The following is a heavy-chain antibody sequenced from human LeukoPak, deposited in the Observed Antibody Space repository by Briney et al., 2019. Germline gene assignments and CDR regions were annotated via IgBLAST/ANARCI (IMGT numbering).Heavy chain of an antibody. Sequence: ASVKVSCKASGYTFTSYGISWVRQAPGQGLEWMGWISAYNGNTNYAQKLQGRVTMTTDTSTSTAYMELRSLRSDDTAVYYCARDKVIRDGYNANWFDPWGRGTLVTVSS. CDR2: ISAYNGNT. D-gene: IGHD5-24*01. V-gene: IGHV1-18*01. CDR1: GYTFTSYG. J-gene: IGHJ5*02. CDR3: ARDKVIRDGYNANWFDP.